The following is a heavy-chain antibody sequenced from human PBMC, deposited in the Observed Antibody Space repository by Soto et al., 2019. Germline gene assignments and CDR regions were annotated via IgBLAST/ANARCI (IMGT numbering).Heavy chain of an antibody. CDR1: GYSFTDYY. Sequence: QVHLVQSGAEVKKPGASVKVSCKASGYSFTDYYMHWVRQAPGQGLEWMGWINTKTGGTNYAQRFQDRVTMTGDTSINTPYMELSRLRSDDPAVYYCARVGPTGWFDPSGQGNLVTVPS. V-gene: IGHV1-2*02. CDR2: INTKTGGT. CDR3: ARVGPTGWFDP. J-gene: IGHJ5*02.